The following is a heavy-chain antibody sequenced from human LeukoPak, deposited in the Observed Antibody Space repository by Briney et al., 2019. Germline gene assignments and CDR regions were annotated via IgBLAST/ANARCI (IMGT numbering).Heavy chain of an antibody. V-gene: IGHV3-23*01. CDR1: GFTFSSYG. Sequence: GGTLRLSCAASGFTFSSYGMSWVRQAPGKGLEWVSAISGSGGSTYYADSVKGRFTISRGNSKNTLYLQMNSLRAEDTAVYYCAKVGDGALWLDYYYMDVWGKGTTVTISS. D-gene: IGHD5-18*01. J-gene: IGHJ6*03. CDR3: AKVGDGALWLDYYYMDV. CDR2: ISGSGGST.